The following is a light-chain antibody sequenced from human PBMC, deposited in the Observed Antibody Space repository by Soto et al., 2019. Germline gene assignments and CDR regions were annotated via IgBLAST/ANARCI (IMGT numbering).Light chain of an antibody. CDR2: DVS. J-gene: IGLJ1*01. CDR3: CSYAGSYTYV. V-gene: IGLV2-11*01. CDR1: SSDVGGYNY. Sequence: QSALTQPASVSGSPGQSITISCTGTSSDVGGYNYVSRYQQHPGKAPKLMIYDVSKRPSGVPDRFSGSKSDNTASLTISGLQAEDEADYYCCSYAGSYTYVFGTGTKVTVL.